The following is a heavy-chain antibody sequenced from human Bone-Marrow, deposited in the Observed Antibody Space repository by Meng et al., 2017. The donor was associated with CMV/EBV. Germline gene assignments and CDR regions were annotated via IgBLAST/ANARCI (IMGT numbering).Heavy chain of an antibody. D-gene: IGHD3-10*01. CDR2: IYYSGST. Sequence: SETLSLTCTVSGGSISNSPYYWGWIRQPPGKGLEWIGSIYYSGSTYYNPSLKSRVTISVDTSKNQFSLKLSSVTAADTAVYYCARVDAITMVRGVPDYWGQGTLVTVSS. CDR3: ARVDAITMVRGVPDY. CDR1: GGSISNSPYY. J-gene: IGHJ4*02. V-gene: IGHV4-39*07.